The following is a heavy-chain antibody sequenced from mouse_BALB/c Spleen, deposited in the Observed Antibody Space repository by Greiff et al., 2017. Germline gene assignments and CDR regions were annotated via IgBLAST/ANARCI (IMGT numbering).Heavy chain of an antibody. D-gene: IGHD2-14*01. V-gene: IGHV2-9*02. CDR3: ARGPYYRYDDAMDY. CDR2: IWAGGST. Sequence: QVQLQQSGPGLVAPSQSLSLTCTVSGFSLTSYGVHWVRQPPGKGLEWLGVIWAGGSTNYNSALMSRLSISKDNSKSQVFLKMNSLQTDDTAMYYCARGPYYRYDDAMDYWGQGTSVTVSS. CDR1: GFSLTSYG. J-gene: IGHJ4*01.